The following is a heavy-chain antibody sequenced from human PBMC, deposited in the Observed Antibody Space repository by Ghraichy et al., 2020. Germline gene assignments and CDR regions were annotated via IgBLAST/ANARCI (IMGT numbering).Heavy chain of an antibody. V-gene: IGHV3-23*01. CDR1: GFTFSNYD. D-gene: IGHD6-19*01. CDR3: AKEMDTRGWYSADY. Sequence: GGSLRLSCAASGFTFSNYDMNWVRQPPGKGLEWVSAIRSGGGNKYYADAEKGRFTVSRDNSKNSLYLQMNSLRAEDTAVYYCAKEMDTRGWYSADYWGQGTLVTVSS. CDR2: IRSGGGNK. J-gene: IGHJ4*02.